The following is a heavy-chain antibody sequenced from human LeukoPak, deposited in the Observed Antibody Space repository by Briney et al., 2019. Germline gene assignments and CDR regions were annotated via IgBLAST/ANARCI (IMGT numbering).Heavy chain of an antibody. CDR3: ARGRPYYYYMDV. Sequence: SETLSLTCAVYGGSISSYYWSWIRQPAGKGLEWIGRIYTSGSTNYNPSLKSRVTISVDTSKNQFSLKLSSVTAADTAVYYCARGRPYYYYMDVWGKGTTVTVSS. V-gene: IGHV4-59*10. CDR2: IYTSGST. CDR1: GGSISSYY. J-gene: IGHJ6*03.